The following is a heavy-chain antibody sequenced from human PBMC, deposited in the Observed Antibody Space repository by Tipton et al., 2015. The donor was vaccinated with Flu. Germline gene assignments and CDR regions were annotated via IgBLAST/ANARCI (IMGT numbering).Heavy chain of an antibody. V-gene: IGHV3-7*01. J-gene: IGHJ4*02. CDR3: ARAIAGADSL. Sequence: SLRLSCAASGFTFSDYWISWVRQAPGKGLEWVANINQDGSQKYYVDSVKGRFTISRDNAKNSLYLRMNSLRAEDTAVYYCARAIAGADSLWGQGTLVTVS. D-gene: IGHD3-16*01. CDR1: GFTFSDYW. CDR2: INQDGSQK.